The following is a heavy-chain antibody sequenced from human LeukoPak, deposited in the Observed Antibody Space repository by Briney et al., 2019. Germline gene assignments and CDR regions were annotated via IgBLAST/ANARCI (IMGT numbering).Heavy chain of an antibody. J-gene: IGHJ3*02. Sequence: PSQTLSLTCTVSGGSISSGGYYWSWIRQPPGKGLEWIGYIYHSGSTYYNPSLKSRVTISVDRSKNQFSLKLSSVTAADTAVYYCARVLMVRGVIGAFDIWGQGTMVTVSS. D-gene: IGHD3-10*01. CDR1: GGSISSGGYY. CDR2: IYHSGST. CDR3: ARVLMVRGVIGAFDI. V-gene: IGHV4-30-2*01.